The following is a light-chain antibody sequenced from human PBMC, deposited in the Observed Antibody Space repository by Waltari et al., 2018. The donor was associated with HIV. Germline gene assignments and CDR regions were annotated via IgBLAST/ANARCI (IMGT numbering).Light chain of an antibody. CDR2: RNT. J-gene: IGLJ3*02. Sequence: QSVLTQSPSTSGTPGQRVTISCSGSSSNIESTSVSWFQQVPGTAPKLLIFRNTQRPSGVSDRFSGSVSGTSASLAISGLRSEDEADYYCAVWDDSLSAQLFGGGTKLTVL. CDR1: SSNIESTS. CDR3: AVWDDSLSAQL. V-gene: IGLV1-47*01.